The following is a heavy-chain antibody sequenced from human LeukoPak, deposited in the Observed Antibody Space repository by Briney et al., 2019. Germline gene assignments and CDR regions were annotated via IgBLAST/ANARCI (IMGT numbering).Heavy chain of an antibody. J-gene: IGHJ4*02. Sequence: GGSLRLSCAASGFAFSSYAMHWVGQGPGKGLGGVALVSYDGGSKYYADSVKGRITISRDNSKNTLHLQMNSLRTKDTAVYYCARVKGGIAAAGNYFDYWGQGTLVTVSS. CDR1: GFAFSSYA. V-gene: IGHV3-30-3*01. CDR2: VSYDGGSK. D-gene: IGHD6-13*01. CDR3: ARVKGGIAAAGNYFDY.